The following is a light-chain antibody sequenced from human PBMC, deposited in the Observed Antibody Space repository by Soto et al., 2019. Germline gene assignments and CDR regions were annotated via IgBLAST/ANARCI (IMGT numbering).Light chain of an antibody. CDR1: SSDVGGYNY. Sequence: QSALTQPASVSGSPGQSITISCTGTSSDVGGYNYVSWYQQHPGKASKLMIYEVSNRPSGVSNRFSGSKSGNTASLTISGLQAEDEADYYCSSYTSSSTLGVFGGGTQLTVL. CDR3: SSYTSSSTLGV. J-gene: IGLJ2*01. V-gene: IGLV2-14*01. CDR2: EVS.